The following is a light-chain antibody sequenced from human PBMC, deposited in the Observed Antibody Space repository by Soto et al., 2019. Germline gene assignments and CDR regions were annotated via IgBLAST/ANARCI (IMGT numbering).Light chain of an antibody. Sequence: EFVLTQSPGTLSLSPGERATLSCRASHSVSSDLAWHQQKPGQPPRLLVCNASNRATGIPARFSGSEFGTVFTFTFSILGHEDFAVYFCQQGRNWLWTLGLGTKV. V-gene: IGKV3-11*01. CDR2: NAS. J-gene: IGKJ1*01. CDR3: QQGRNWLWT. CDR1: HSVSSD.